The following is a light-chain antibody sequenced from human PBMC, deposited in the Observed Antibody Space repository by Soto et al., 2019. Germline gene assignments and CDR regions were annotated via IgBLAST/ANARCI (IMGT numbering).Light chain of an antibody. J-gene: IGKJ4*01. CDR2: GAS. CDR3: HQYDSSPLT. CDR1: QSVSSSY. Sequence: EIVLTQSPGTLSLSPGERATLSCRASQSVSSSYLAWYQQKPGQAPRLLIYGASSRATGIPDRFSGSGSGTDFTLTISRLEPEDFAVYYCHQYDSSPLTFGVWTKVEIK. V-gene: IGKV3-20*01.